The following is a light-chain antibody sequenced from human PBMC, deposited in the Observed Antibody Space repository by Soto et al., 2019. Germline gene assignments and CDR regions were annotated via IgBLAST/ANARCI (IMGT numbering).Light chain of an antibody. CDR2: DAS. Sequence: DIQMTQSPSTLSASVGDRVNITCRASQSISSWLAWYQQKPGKAPKLLIYDASSLESGVPSRFSGSGSGTEFTLTISSLQPDDFATYYCQRYNSYKTFGQGTKVEI. V-gene: IGKV1-5*01. J-gene: IGKJ1*01. CDR3: QRYNSYKT. CDR1: QSISSW.